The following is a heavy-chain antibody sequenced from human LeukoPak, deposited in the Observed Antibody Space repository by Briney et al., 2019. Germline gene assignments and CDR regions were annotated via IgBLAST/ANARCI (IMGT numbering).Heavy chain of an antibody. CDR2: IIPILGIA. CDR1: GGTFSSYT. J-gene: IGHJ3*02. D-gene: IGHD2-2*01. Sequence: SVKVSCKASGGTFSSYTISWVRQPPGQGREWMGWIIPILGIANYAKKFQGRVTITADKSTSTAYMELRSLRYEDTAVYYCASQVGRLCSSTSCSDAFDIWGQGTMVTVSS. CDR3: ASQVGRLCSSTSCSDAFDI. V-gene: IGHV1-69*02.